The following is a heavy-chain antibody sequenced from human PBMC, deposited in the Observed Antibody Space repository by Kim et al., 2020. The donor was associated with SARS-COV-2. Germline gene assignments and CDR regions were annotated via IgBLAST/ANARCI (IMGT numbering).Heavy chain of an antibody. Sequence: SVKVSCKASGGTFSSYAISWVRQAPGQGLEWMGGIIPIFGTANYAQKFQGRVTITADESTSTAYMELSSLGSEDTAVYYCARSGYSGSYHVDYWGQGTLVTVSS. CDR2: IIPIFGTA. CDR3: ARSGYSGSYHVDY. J-gene: IGHJ4*02. V-gene: IGHV1-69*13. CDR1: GGTFSSYA. D-gene: IGHD1-26*01.